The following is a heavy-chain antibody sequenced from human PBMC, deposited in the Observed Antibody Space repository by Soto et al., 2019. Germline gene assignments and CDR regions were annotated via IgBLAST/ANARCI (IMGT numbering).Heavy chain of an antibody. V-gene: IGHV4-34*01. CDR1: GGSFSGYY. D-gene: IGHD2-2*01. CDR3: ARGRNLKVPAAGSYHYYMDV. CDR2: INHSGST. J-gene: IGHJ6*03. Sequence: PSETLSLTCAVYGGSFSGYYWSWIRQPPGKGLEWIGEINHSGSTNYNPSLKSRVTISVDTSKNQFSLKLSSVTAADTAVYYCARGRNLKVPAAGSYHYYMDVWGKGTTVTVSS.